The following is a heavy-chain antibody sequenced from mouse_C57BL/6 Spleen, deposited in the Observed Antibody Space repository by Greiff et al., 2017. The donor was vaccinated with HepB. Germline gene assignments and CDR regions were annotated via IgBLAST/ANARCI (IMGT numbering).Heavy chain of an antibody. D-gene: IGHD2-12*01. CDR3: ANGPYDGEDYAIDY. J-gene: IGHJ4*01. CDR1: GYTFTSYW. V-gene: IGHV1-55*01. CDR2: IYPGSGST. Sequence: VKLQQPGAELVKPGASVKMSCKASGYTFTSYWITWVKQRPGQGLEWIGDIYPGSGSTNYNEKFKSKATLTVDTSSSTAYMQLSSLTSEDSAVYYCANGPYDGEDYAIDYWGQGTSVTVSS.